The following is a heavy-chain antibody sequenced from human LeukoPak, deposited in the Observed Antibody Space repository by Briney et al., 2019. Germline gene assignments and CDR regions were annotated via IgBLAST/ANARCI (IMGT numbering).Heavy chain of an antibody. CDR2: LNPKSGAT. J-gene: IGHJ4*02. CDR3: ARDLGFCSGGSCGSMTTVTSYDY. CDR1: GYTFTDYY. Sequence: GASVKVSYKASGYTFTDYYMHWVRQAPGQGLEWMGWLNPKSGATNFAQKLQGRVTMTRDTSITTAYVELSRLRSDDTAVYYCARDLGFCSGGSCGSMTTVTSYDYWGQGTLVTVSS. D-gene: IGHD2-15*01. V-gene: IGHV1-2*02.